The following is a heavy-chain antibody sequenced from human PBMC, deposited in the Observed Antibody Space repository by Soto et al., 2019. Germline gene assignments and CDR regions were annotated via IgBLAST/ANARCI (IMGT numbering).Heavy chain of an antibody. CDR2: LSYSGST. CDR3: ARGDALNWFDP. V-gene: IGHV4-61*01. J-gene: IGHJ5*02. CDR1: GGSVSSGTFY. Sequence: QMQLRESGPGLVKPSETLSLTCTVSGGSVSSGTFYWSWIRQPPGRGLEWIGHLSYSGSTNSNPSLKSRVTISLDTSRNQFSLKMTSVTAADTAIYYCARGDALNWFDPWGQGTLVTVSS.